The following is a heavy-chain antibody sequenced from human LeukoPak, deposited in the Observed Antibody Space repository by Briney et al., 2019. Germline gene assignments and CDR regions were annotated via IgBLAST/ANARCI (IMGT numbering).Heavy chain of an antibody. J-gene: IGHJ5*02. CDR3: ARDRGSNWFDP. CDR2: IYHSGST. CDR1: GGSISSGGYY. D-gene: IGHD3-10*01. Sequence: SETLSLTCTVSGGSISSGGYYWSWIRQPPGKGLEWIGYIYHSGSTYYSPSLKSRVTISVDRSKNQFSLKLSSVTAADTAVYYCARDRGSNWFDPWGQGTLVTVSS. V-gene: IGHV4-30-2*01.